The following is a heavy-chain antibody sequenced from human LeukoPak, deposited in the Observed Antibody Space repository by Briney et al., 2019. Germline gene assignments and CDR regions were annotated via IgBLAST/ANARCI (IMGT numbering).Heavy chain of an antibody. D-gene: IGHD3-16*02. CDR3: ARRTFGGVIAY. V-gene: IGHV4-39*07. CDR2: IYHSGST. Sequence: SETLSLTCTVSGGSISSSSYYWGWIRQPPGKGLEWIGSIYHSGSTNYSPSLKSRVTLSVDTSKNQFSLRLSSVTAADTAVYYCARRTFGGVIAYWGQGTLVTVSS. CDR1: GGSISSSSYY. J-gene: IGHJ4*02.